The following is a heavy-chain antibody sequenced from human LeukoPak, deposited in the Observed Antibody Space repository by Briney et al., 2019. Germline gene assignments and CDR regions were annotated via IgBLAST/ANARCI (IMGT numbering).Heavy chain of an antibody. J-gene: IGHJ4*02. D-gene: IGHD6-19*01. CDR1: GFTFSSYA. V-gene: IGHV3-23*01. CDR3: AKDEGSKWLYGFCVY. Sequence: PGGSLRLSCAASGFTFSSYAMSWVRQGPGKGREWVSAISGSGGSTYYADSVKGRFTISRDNSKNTLYLQMNSLRAEDTAVYYCAKDEGSKWLYGFCVYWGQGTLVTISS. CDR2: ISGSGGST.